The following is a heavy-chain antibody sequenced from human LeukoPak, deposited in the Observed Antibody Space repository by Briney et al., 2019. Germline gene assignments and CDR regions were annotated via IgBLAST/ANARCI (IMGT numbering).Heavy chain of an antibody. V-gene: IGHV4-39*07. CDR2: IYYSGST. CDR3: ANPPTVTKIRLDS. Sequence: SETLSLTCTVSGGSISSSSYYWGWIRQPPGKGLEWIGSIYYSGSTYYNPSLKSRVTISVDTSKNQFSLKLSSVTAEDTAVYYCANPPTVTKIRLDSWGQGTLVTVSS. D-gene: IGHD4-17*01. CDR1: GGSISSSSYY. J-gene: IGHJ5*01.